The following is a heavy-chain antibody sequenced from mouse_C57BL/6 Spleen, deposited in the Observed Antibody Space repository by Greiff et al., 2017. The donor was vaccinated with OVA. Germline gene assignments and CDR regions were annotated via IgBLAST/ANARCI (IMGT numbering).Heavy chain of an antibody. V-gene: IGHV1-42*01. D-gene: IGHD2-3*01. CDR3: ARGLYDGYYGYFDY. CDR1: GYSFTGYY. J-gene: IGHJ2*01. CDR2: INPSTGGT. Sequence: VQLQQSGPELVKPGASVKISCKASGYSFTGYYMNWVKQSPEKSLEWIGEINPSTGGTTSNQKFKAKATLTVDKSASTAYMQLKSLTSEDSAVYYCARGLYDGYYGYFDYWGQGTTLTVSS.